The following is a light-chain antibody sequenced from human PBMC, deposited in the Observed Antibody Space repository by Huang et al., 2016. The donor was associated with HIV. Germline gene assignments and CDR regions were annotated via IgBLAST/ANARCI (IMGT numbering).Light chain of an antibody. V-gene: IGKV3-15*01. J-gene: IGKJ4*01. CDR1: QSVNNN. CDR2: GAS. Sequence: EIVMTQSPGTLSVSPGERATLSCRAGQSVNNNLAWYQQKPGQAPRLLLYGASTRATGVPARFSASGFGTEFTLTISSLQSEDFAIYFCQQYNNWITFGGGTKVEIK. CDR3: QQYNNWIT.